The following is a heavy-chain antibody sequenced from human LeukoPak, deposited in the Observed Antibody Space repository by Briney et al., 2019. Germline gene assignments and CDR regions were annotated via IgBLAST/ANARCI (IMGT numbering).Heavy chain of an antibody. CDR3: ARPQSSSGYYWPFDD. CDR1: GFTFSNYA. J-gene: IGHJ4*02. CDR2: ISPSSGT. D-gene: IGHD3-22*01. Sequence: PGGSLRLSCAASGFTFSNYAMRWVRQAPGKGLEWVSAISPSSGTFYADSVKGRFTISRDNSKNTLYLQMNSLRAEDTAVYYCARPQSSSGYYWPFDDWGQGTLVTVSS. V-gene: IGHV3-23*01.